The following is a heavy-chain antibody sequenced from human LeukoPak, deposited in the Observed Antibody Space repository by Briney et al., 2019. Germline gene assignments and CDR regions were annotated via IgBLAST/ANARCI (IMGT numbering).Heavy chain of an antibody. J-gene: IGHJ4*02. V-gene: IGHV4-30-2*01. D-gene: IGHD2-21*02. CDR3: ARVNGCGGDCYVFDY. Sequence: PSETLSLTCAVSGGSISSGGYSWSWIRQPPGKGLEWIGYIYHSGSTYYNPSLKSRDTISVDRSKNQFSLKLSSVTAADTAVYYCARVNGCGGDCYVFDYWGQGTLVTVSS. CDR2: IYHSGST. CDR1: GGSISSGGYS.